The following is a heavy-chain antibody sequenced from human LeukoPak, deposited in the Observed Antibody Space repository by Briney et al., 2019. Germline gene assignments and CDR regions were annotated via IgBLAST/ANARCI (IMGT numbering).Heavy chain of an antibody. J-gene: IGHJ4*02. CDR2: ISYDGSNK. Sequence: GGSLRLSCAASGFTFSSYGMHWVRQAPGKGLEWVAVISYDGSNKYYADSVKGRFTISRDNSKNTLYLQMNSLRAEDTAVYYCAKDSVLLWFGALVYWGQGTLVTASS. CDR3: AKDSVLLWFGALVY. D-gene: IGHD3-10*01. CDR1: GFTFSSYG. V-gene: IGHV3-30*18.